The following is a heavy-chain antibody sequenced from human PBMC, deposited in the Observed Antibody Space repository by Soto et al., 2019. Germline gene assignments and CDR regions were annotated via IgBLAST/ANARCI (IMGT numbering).Heavy chain of an antibody. CDR1: GGSISSYY. CDR2: IYYSGST. V-gene: IGHV4-59*01. Sequence: QVQLQESGPGLVKPSETLSLTCTVSGGSISSYYWSWIRQPPGKGLEWIGYIYYSGSTNYNPSLKSRVTISVDTSKNQCSLELSSVTAADTAVYYCARGDQGLAVAGIDYWGQGTLVTVSS. J-gene: IGHJ4*02. D-gene: IGHD6-19*01. CDR3: ARGDQGLAVAGIDY.